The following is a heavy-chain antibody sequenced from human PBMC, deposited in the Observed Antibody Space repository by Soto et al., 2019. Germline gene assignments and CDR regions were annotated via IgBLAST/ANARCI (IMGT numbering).Heavy chain of an antibody. J-gene: IGHJ4*02. D-gene: IGHD2-8*01. CDR3: ASVYSHMLGLG. V-gene: IGHV3-74*01. Sequence: QPGGSLRLSCAASAFTFSSYWMHWVRQAPGKGLVWVSRVNPDGSDTRYADSVKGRFTISRDNAKNTLYLQMNSLRAEDTAIYYCASVYSHMLGLGWGQGPLVTVSS. CDR1: AFTFSSYW. CDR2: VNPDGSDT.